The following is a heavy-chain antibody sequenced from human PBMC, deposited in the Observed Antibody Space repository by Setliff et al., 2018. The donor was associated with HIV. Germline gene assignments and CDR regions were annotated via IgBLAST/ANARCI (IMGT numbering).Heavy chain of an antibody. CDR2: IYHTGDT. D-gene: IGHD6-13*01. Sequence: PSETLSLTCTVSGGSISSGSYYWNWIRQPPGKGLEWIGSIYHTGDTYYNPSLKSRVTTSVDTSKNQFSLRLSSVTAADTAVYYCVRVSCSSWYSIPRNYYYSMDVWGEGTTVTVSS. V-gene: IGHV4-39*07. CDR1: GGSISSGSYY. J-gene: IGHJ6*03. CDR3: VRVSCSSWYSIPRNYYYSMDV.